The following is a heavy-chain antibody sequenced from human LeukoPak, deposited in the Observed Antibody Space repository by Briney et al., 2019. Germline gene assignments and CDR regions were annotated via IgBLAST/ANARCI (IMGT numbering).Heavy chain of an antibody. CDR2: INHSVST. V-gene: IGHV4-34*01. Sequence: SETLSLTCAVYGGSFSGYYWSWIRQPPGKGLEWIGEINHSVSTNYNPSLKSRVTISVDTSKNQFSLKLSSVTAADTAVYYCASLTYCSSTSCYVFSDYWGQGTLVTVSS. CDR1: GGSFSGYY. CDR3: ASLTYCSSTSCYVFSDY. J-gene: IGHJ4*02. D-gene: IGHD2-2*01.